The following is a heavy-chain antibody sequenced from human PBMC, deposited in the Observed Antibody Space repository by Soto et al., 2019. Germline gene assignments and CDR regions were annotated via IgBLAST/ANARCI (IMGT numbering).Heavy chain of an antibody. Sequence: EVQLVESGGGLVQPGGSLRLSCVASGFTFSSYSMNWVRQAPGKGLEWVSYISSGSSTIYYADSVKGRFTISRDNARNSLYLQMNSLSDEETAVYYCARVAPHTRFDPWGQGTLVTVSS. CDR3: ARVAPHTRFDP. J-gene: IGHJ5*02. CDR2: ISSGSSTI. CDR1: GFTFSSYS. D-gene: IGHD3-3*02. V-gene: IGHV3-48*02.